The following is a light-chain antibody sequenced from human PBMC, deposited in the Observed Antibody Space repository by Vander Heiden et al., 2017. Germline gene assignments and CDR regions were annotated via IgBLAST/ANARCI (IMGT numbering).Light chain of an antibody. Sequence: DIVMTQSPLSLPVTPGEPASISCRSSQSLLHSNGYNYLDWDLQKPGQSPQLLIYLGSNRDYGVHDRFSGSGSGTDFTLKSSRGEAEDVGVYYVMQDLHNPFGHGTKVDIK. CDR3: MQDLHNP. V-gene: IGKV2-28*01. CDR2: LGS. J-gene: IGKJ3*01. CDR1: QSLLHSNGYNY.